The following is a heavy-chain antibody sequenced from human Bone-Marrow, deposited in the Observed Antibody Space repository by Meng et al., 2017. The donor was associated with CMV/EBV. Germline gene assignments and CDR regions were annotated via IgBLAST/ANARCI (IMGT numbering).Heavy chain of an antibody. CDR2: INHSGST. J-gene: IGHJ4*02. D-gene: IGHD2-15*01. V-gene: IGHV4-34*01. Sequence: GSLRLSCAVYGGSFSGYYWSWIRQPPGKGLEWIGEINHSGSTNYNPSLKSRVTISVDTSKNQFSLKLSSVTAADTAVYYCARDLLPDIWGQGTLVTVSS. CDR3: ARDLLPDI. CDR1: GGSFSGYY.